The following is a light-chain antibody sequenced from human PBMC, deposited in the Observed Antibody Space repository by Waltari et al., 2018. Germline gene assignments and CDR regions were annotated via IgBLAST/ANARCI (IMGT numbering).Light chain of an antibody. CDR3: QQYGGSPKYT. V-gene: IGKV3-20*01. CDR1: QSVSNNY. CDR2: AVS. J-gene: IGKJ2*01. Sequence: EIVLTQSPGTLSLSPGERATHSCRASQSVSNNYLAWYQAKPGQAPRLLIYAVSHRATGIPDRFSGGGSGTDFTLTISRLEPEDFAVYYCQQYGGSPKYTFGQGTKLEIK.